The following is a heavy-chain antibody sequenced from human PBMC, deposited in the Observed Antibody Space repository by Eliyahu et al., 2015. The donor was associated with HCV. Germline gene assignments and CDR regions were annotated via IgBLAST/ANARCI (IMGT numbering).Heavy chain of an antibody. Sequence: QVQLVQSGAEVKKPGASVKVXCXASGYTFINXXFNWVRXAPGQGRXWMGWXNXYNGYTQYAQKFQGRLTLTTEKSTSTAYMELRSLRSDDTAVYYCARDRMTVFGDIIISSDSWGQGTLVTVSS. CDR1: GYTFINXX. J-gene: IGHJ4*02. CDR3: ARDRMTVFGDIIISSDS. V-gene: IGHV1-18*01. D-gene: IGHD3-3*01. CDR2: XNXYNGYT.